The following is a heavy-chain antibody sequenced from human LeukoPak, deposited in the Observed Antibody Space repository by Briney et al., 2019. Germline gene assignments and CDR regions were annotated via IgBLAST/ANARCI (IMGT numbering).Heavy chain of an antibody. V-gene: IGHV4-39*01. CDR1: GGSISSYY. D-gene: IGHD4-17*01. CDR3: ARRTRTTVSD. CDR2: IYYSGST. Sequence: SETLSLTCTVSGGSISSYYWGWIRQPPGKGLEWIGSIYYSGSTYYNPSLKSRVTISVDTSKNQFSLKLSSVTAADTAVYYCARRTRTTVSDWGQGTLVTVSS. J-gene: IGHJ4*02.